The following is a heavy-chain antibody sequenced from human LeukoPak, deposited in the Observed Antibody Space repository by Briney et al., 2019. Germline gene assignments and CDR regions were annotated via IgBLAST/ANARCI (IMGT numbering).Heavy chain of an antibody. CDR1: GGTFGSYA. V-gene: IGHV1-69*13. J-gene: IGHJ6*02. CDR3: ARVLVDFWSGSTYYYYGMDV. CDR2: IIPIFGTA. Sequence: ASVKVSCKASGGTFGSYAISWVRQAPGQGLEWMGGIIPIFGTANYAQKFQGRVTITADESTSTAYMELSSLRSEDTAVYYCARVLVDFWSGSTYYYYGMDVWGQGTTVTVSS. D-gene: IGHD3-3*01.